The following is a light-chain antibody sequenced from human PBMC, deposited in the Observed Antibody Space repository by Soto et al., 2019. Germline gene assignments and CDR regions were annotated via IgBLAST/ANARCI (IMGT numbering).Light chain of an antibody. CDR1: QSVRSTY. CDR3: QLYGSPPLYT. Sequence: EVVVTQSPGTLSLSPGERAALSCRASQSVRSTYLAWYQQKPGQAPRLLIYGASSRATGIPDRFSGSGSGTDVTLTISRREPEDFAVYYCQLYGSPPLYTFGQGTKLEI. J-gene: IGKJ2*01. CDR2: GAS. V-gene: IGKV3-20*01.